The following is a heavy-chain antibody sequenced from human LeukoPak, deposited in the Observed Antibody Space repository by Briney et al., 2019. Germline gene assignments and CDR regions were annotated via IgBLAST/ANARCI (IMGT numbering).Heavy chain of an antibody. CDR2: ISHDGSNQ. V-gene: IGHV3-30*18. CDR1: GFTFRSYG. Sequence: GRSLRLSCAVSGFTFRSYGMHWARQAPGKGLEWVAVISHDGSNQYYADSVKGRFTISRDDSKDTLYLQMNSLRAEDTAVYYCAKVRTTLVVVSYFDYWGQGTLVTVSS. CDR3: AKVRTTLVVVSYFDY. D-gene: IGHD3-22*01. J-gene: IGHJ4*02.